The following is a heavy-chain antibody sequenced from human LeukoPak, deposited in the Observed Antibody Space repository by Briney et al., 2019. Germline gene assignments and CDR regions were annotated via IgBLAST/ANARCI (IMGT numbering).Heavy chain of an antibody. CDR2: LHYSGST. J-gene: IGHJ6*04. V-gene: IGHV4-61*01. D-gene: IGHD3-16*01. CDR1: GASVSSDNYY. CDR3: GRGGGQPTGGGLRFNYTGMEV. Sequence: PSETLSLTCTVSGASVSSDNYYWTWIRQSPGKGLEWIGHLHYSGSTNYNPSLQSRVTIFRDTSKNQFFLNLRSVTAADTALYNCGRGGGQPTGGGLRFNYTGMEVWGKG.